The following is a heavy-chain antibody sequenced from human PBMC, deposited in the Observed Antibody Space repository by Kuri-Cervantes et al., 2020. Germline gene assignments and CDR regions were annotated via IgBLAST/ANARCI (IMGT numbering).Heavy chain of an antibody. J-gene: IGHJ5*02. CDR2: ISAYNGNT. Sequence: SVRVSCKPSGYTFTSYGISWVRQAPGQGLEWMGWISAYNGNTDYAQKLPGRVNMTTDTSTSTAYTELRGLRADDTAVYYCARDSSGYYSGWFDPWGQGTLVTVSS. CDR1: GYTFTSYG. CDR3: ARDSSGYYSGWFDP. D-gene: IGHD3-22*01. V-gene: IGHV1-18*01.